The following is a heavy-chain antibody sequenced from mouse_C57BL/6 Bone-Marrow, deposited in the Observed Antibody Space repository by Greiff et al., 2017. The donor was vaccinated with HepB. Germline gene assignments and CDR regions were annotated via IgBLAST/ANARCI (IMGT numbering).Heavy chain of an antibody. CDR1: GFTFSSYA. CDR3: ARRDGYLDY. J-gene: IGHJ2*01. Sequence: VQLVESGGGLVKPGGSLKLSCAASGFTFSSYAMSWVRQTPEKRLEWVATISDGGSYTYYPDNVKGRFTISRDNAKNNLYLQMSHLKSEDTAMYYCARRDGYLDYWGQGTTLTVSS. V-gene: IGHV5-4*03. CDR2: ISDGGSYT. D-gene: IGHD2-3*01.